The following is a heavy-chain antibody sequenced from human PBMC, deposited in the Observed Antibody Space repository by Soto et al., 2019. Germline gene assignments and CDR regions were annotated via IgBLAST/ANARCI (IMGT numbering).Heavy chain of an antibody. CDR2: ISTYNGKT. V-gene: IGHV1-18*01. CDR3: EGDLDLSVCYYGMDV. Sequence: QVQLMQSGAEVKKPGASVKVTCKASGYTFTSYGISWVRQAPGQGLEWMGWISTYNGKTNYAQKLQGRVTMTTDKSTSTAYIELRILRSDDTAVYYCEGDLDLSVCYYGMDVWGQGTTVTVSS. J-gene: IGHJ6*02. CDR1: GYTFTSYG. D-gene: IGHD3-9*01.